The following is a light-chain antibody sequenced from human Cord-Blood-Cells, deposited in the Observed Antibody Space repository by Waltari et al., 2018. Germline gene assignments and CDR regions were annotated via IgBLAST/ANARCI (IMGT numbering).Light chain of an antibody. V-gene: IGLV2-23*02. CDR1: SSDVGSYNL. Sequence: QSALTQPASVSGSPGQSITISCTGTSSDVGSYNLVSWYPQHPGKAPKLMIHEVSKRPSGVSNRFSGSKSGNTASLTISGLQAEDEADYYCCSYAGSSTYVFGTGTKVTVL. CDR3: CSYAGSSTYV. CDR2: EVS. J-gene: IGLJ1*01.